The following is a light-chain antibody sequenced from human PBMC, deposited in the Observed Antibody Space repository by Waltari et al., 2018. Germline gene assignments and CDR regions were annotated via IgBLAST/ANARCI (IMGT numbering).Light chain of an antibody. J-gene: IGLJ2*01. Sequence: SYDLKQPPSVSVSPGQTARITCSGNALPKLYSYWYQQKPGQAPLLLIYKDTQRASGIPERFSGSTSGTTVTLTISGVQAEDAADYYCQSADTDFANHVLFGGGTQLTVL. CDR2: KDT. CDR1: ALPKLY. V-gene: IGLV3-25*03. CDR3: QSADTDFANHVL.